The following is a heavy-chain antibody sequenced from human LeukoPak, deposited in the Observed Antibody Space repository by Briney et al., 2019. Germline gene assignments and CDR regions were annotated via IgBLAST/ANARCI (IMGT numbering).Heavy chain of an antibody. V-gene: IGHV4-61*01. D-gene: IGHD4-17*01. CDR3: AREPTVTNAFDI. Sequence: PSETLSLTCAVSGYSISSGYYWSWIRQPPGKGLEWIGYIYYSGSTNYNPSLKSRVTISVDTSKNQFSLKLSSVTAADTAVYYCAREPTVTNAFDIWGQGTMVTVSS. J-gene: IGHJ3*02. CDR2: IYYSGST. CDR1: GYSISSGYY.